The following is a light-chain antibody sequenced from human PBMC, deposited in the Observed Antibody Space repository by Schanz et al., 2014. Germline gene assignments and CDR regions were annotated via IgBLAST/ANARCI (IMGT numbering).Light chain of an antibody. CDR3: QQYNNWPRT. CDR1: QSVSSN. CDR2: GAS. J-gene: IGKJ1*01. Sequence: EIVMTQSPATLSVSPGERATLSCRASQSVSSNLAWYQQRPAQAPRLLIYGASTRATGIPARFSGSGSGTEFTLTISSLQSEDFAVYYCQQYNNWPRTFGQGTKVEI. V-gene: IGKV3D-15*01.